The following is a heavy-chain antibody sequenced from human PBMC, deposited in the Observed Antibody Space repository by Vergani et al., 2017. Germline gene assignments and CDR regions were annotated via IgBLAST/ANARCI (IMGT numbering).Heavy chain of an antibody. CDR3: ARDHIVVVPAAIHYYYYYGMDV. D-gene: IGHD2-2*01. CDR2: IYYSGST. Sequence: QVQLQESGPGLVKPSETLSLTCTVSGGSISSYYWSWIRQPPGKGLEWIGNIYYSGSTNYNPSLKSRVTISVATSKNQFSLKLSSVTAADTAVYYFARDHIVVVPAAIHYYYYYGMDVWGQGTTVTVSS. CDR1: GGSISSYY. V-gene: IGHV4-59*01. J-gene: IGHJ6*02.